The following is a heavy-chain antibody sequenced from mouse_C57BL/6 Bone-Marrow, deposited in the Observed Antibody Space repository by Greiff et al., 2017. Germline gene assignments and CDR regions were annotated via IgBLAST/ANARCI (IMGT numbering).Heavy chain of an antibody. CDR2: INPYNGGT. Sequence: EVQLQQSGPVLVKPGASVKMYCKASGYTFTDYYMNWVKQSHGKSLEWIGVINPYNGGTSYNQKFKGKATLTVDKSSSTAYMELNSLTSEDSAVYYCARYGYYGDFDVWGTGTTVTVSS. CDR1: GYTFTDYY. D-gene: IGHD2-2*01. J-gene: IGHJ1*03. CDR3: ARYGYYGDFDV. V-gene: IGHV1-19*01.